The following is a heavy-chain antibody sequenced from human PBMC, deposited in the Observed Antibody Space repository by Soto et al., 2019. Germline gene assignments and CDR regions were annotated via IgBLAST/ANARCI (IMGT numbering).Heavy chain of an antibody. Sequence: LRLSCAASGFTVSSNYMSWVRQAPGKGLEWVSVIYSGGSTYYADSVKGRFTISRDNSKNTLYLQMNSLRAEDTAVYYCARESVDYAVDYWGQGTLVTVSS. CDR1: GFTVSSNY. CDR2: IYSGGST. V-gene: IGHV3-53*01. J-gene: IGHJ4*02. CDR3: ARESVDYAVDY. D-gene: IGHD4-17*01.